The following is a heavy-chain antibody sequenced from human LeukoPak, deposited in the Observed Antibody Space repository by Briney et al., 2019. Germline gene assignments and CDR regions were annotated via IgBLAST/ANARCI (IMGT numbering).Heavy chain of an antibody. J-gene: IGHJ5*02. CDR1: GGSISNSYYY. D-gene: IGHD1-7*01. Sequence: ASETLSLTCTVSGGSISNSYYYGGWIRQPPGKGLEWIGSIYYSGSTYYNPSLKSRVTISVDTSKNQFSLKLSSVTAADTAVYYCAREVITELELDGNWFDPWGQGTLVTVSS. CDR2: IYYSGST. V-gene: IGHV4-39*07. CDR3: AREVITELELDGNWFDP.